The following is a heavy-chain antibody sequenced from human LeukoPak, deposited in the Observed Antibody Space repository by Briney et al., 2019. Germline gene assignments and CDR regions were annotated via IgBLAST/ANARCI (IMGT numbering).Heavy chain of an antibody. D-gene: IGHD4-17*01. Sequence: ASVKVSCKASGQSLTGYFIHWVRQAPGQGLEWMGGIIPIFGTANYAQKFQGRVTITADESTSTAYMELSSLRSEDTAVYYCARDPNGDYFDDAFDIWGQGTMVTVSS. J-gene: IGHJ3*02. CDR2: IIPIFGTA. CDR3: ARDPNGDYFDDAFDI. V-gene: IGHV1-69*13. CDR1: GQSLTGYF.